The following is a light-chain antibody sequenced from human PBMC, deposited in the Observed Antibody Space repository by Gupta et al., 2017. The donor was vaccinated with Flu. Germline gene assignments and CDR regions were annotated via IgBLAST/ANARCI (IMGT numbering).Light chain of an antibody. Sequence: SSELTQPLSVSVALGQTARMTCGGTNIGSKNVHWYQQKPGQAPVLCIYRNSNRASAIRVRVSGSDSATTVTMTRGRAEAGDEYYYYSQEWNSSTVVFGGGTKLTVL. CDR3: QEWNSSTVV. CDR1: NIGSKN. J-gene: IGLJ2*01. CDR2: RNS. V-gene: IGLV3-9*01.